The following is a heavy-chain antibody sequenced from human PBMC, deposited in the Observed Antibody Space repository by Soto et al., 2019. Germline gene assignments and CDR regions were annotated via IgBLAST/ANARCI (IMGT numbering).Heavy chain of an antibody. V-gene: IGHV1-2*02. D-gene: IGHD3-9*01. J-gene: IGHJ6*02. CDR3: ARDARGTRGFDEMDI. CDR2: INPNSGDT. Sequence: GASVKVSCKASGYIFTGYHIRCVRQAPGRVLEWMGWINPNSGDTEYAQNFQGRVTMTRDTSFNLVYMEMSGLMSDDTAVYYCARDARGTRGFDEMDIWGQGTTVTVSS. CDR1: GYIFTGYH.